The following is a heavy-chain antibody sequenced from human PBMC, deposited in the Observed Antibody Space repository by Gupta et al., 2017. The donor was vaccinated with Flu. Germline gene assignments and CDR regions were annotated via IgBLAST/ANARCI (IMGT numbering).Heavy chain of an antibody. CDR1: GDTFSSYA. V-gene: IGHV1-69*06. Sequence: QVQLVQSGAEVKKPGSSVKVSCKASGDTFSSYAISWVRQAPGQGLEWMGGIIPIFGTANYAQKFQGRVTITADKSTSTAYMDLNSLRSEDTAVYYCARWAGSSWYGPFDYWGQGTLVTVSS. J-gene: IGHJ4*02. D-gene: IGHD6-13*01. CDR2: IIPIFGTA. CDR3: ARWAGSSWYGPFDY.